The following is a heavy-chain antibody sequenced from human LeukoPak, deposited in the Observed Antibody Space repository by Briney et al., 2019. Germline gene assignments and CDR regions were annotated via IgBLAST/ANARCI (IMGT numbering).Heavy chain of an antibody. CDR3: AKGSSGWFDY. V-gene: IGHV3-74*01. J-gene: IGHJ4*02. CDR2: IIGDGSVT. D-gene: IGHD6-19*01. CDR1: GFTFSGSW. Sequence: GGSLRLSCAASGFTFSGSWMHWVRQTPGKGLVWVSRIIGDGSVTSYADSVKGRFTISRDNSKNTLYLQMNSLIAEDTAVYYCAKGSSGWFDYWGQGTLVTVSS.